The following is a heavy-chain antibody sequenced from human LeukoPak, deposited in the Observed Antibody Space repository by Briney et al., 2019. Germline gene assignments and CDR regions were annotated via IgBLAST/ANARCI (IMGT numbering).Heavy chain of an antibody. V-gene: IGHV3-48*03. D-gene: IGHD6-6*01. CDR2: ITTGGGTT. CDR1: GFTFSNSE. CDR3: ATVGRSSRPGY. J-gene: IGHJ4*02. Sequence: GGSLRLSCLASGFTFSNSEMNWVRQAPGKGLEWVSYITTGGGTTYYADSVKGRFTISRDNAKNSLYLQMSILRAEDTATYYCATVGRSSRPGYWGQGALVTVSS.